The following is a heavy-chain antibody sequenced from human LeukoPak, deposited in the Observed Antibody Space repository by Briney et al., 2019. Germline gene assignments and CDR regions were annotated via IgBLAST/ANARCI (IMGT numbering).Heavy chain of an antibody. J-gene: IGHJ4*02. CDR1: GYSSTNYG. CDR2: IHIYRGNT. Sequence: GASVKVSCKASGYSSTNYGISWVRQAPGQGLEWMGWIHIYRGNTNYAQKFQGRVTMTTDTSTSTVYMEVRGLRSDDTAMYYCARDFDDSSGYQDYWGQGTLVTVSS. CDR3: ARDFDDSSGYQDY. V-gene: IGHV1-18*01. D-gene: IGHD3-22*01.